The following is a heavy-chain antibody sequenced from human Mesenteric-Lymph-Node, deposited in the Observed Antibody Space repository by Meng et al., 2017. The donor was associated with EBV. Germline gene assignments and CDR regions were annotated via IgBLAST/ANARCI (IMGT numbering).Heavy chain of an antibody. CDR2: SSGNT. V-gene: IGHV4-30-4*01. Sequence: QFQLQESVPELLKPCPTLSVTSAVTGGSITGSPYYWGWIRQSPGKGLEWIGYSSGNTYYNPSLKSRVSISLDTSKNQFFLKLTSVTAADTAVYYCARGNYNFGQNFDYWGQGTLVTVSS. D-gene: IGHD1-1*01. CDR1: GGSITGSPYY. J-gene: IGHJ4*02. CDR3: ARGNYNFGQNFDY.